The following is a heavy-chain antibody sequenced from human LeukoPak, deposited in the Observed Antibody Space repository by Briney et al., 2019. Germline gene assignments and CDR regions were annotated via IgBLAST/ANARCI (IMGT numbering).Heavy chain of an antibody. CDR3: ARALGYSYGPDLLYYFDY. J-gene: IGHJ4*02. Sequence: ASVKVSCKASGYTFTSYGISWVRQAPGQGLEWMGWISAYNGNTNYAQKLQGRVTMTTDTSTSTAYMELSSLRSEDTAVYYCARALGYSYGPDLLYYFDYWGQGTLVTVSS. D-gene: IGHD5-18*01. V-gene: IGHV1-18*01. CDR2: ISAYNGNT. CDR1: GYTFTSYG.